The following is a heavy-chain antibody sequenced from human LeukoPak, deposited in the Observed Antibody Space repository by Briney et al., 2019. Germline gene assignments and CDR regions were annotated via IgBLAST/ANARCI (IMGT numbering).Heavy chain of an antibody. CDR3: AREGAQDGGNSGTVDY. J-gene: IGHJ4*02. V-gene: IGHV3-21*01. Sequence: PGGSLRLSCAASGFTFDDYGMSWVRQAPGKGLEWVSSISSSSSYIYYADSVKGRFTISRDNAKNSLYLQMNSLRAEDTAVYYCAREGAQDGGNSGTVDYWGQGTLVTVSS. D-gene: IGHD4-23*01. CDR1: GFTFDDYG. CDR2: ISSSSSYI.